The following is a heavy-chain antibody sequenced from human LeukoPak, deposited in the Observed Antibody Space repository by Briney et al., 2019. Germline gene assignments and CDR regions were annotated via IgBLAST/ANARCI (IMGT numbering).Heavy chain of an antibody. CDR1: GGTFSSYA. D-gene: IGHD3-3*01. Sequence: ASVKVSCKASGGTFSSYAISWVRQAPGQGLEWMGGIIPNFGTANYAQKFQGRVTITADESTSTAYMELSSLRSEDTAVYYCARDRVTIFGVVRDLAFDIWGQGTMVTVSS. CDR2: IIPNFGTA. J-gene: IGHJ3*02. V-gene: IGHV1-69*13. CDR3: ARDRVTIFGVVRDLAFDI.